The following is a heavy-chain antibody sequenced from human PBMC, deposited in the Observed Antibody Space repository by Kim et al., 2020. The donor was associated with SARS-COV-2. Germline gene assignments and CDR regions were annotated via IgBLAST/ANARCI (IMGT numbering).Heavy chain of an antibody. J-gene: IGHJ3*02. Sequence: WGSLRLSCAASGFTFSGYWMHWVRQAPGKGLVWVSRIDGDGYSTDYADSVKGRFTISRDNAKNTLYLQMSSLRADDTAVYYCARIPLLPDWGAFDIWGQGTMVTVSS. CDR1: GFTFSGYW. D-gene: IGHD7-27*01. CDR2: IDGDGYST. CDR3: ARIPLLPDWGAFDI. V-gene: IGHV3-74*01.